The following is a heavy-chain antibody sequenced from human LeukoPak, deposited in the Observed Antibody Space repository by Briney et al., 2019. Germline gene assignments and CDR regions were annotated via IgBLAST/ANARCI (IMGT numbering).Heavy chain of an antibody. V-gene: IGHV4-59*01. CDR2: IYYSGST. CDR1: GGSISSYY. Sequence: SETLSLTCTVSGGSISSYYWSWIRQPPGKGLEWIGYIYYSGSTNYNPSLKSRVTISVDTSKNQFSLKLSSVTAADTAVYYCARGSGSGYHRGAFDIWGQGTMVTVSS. CDR3: ARGSGSGYHRGAFDI. J-gene: IGHJ3*02. D-gene: IGHD3-22*01.